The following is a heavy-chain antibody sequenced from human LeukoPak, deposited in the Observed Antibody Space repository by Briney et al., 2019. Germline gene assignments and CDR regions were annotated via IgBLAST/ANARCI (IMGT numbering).Heavy chain of an antibody. CDR1: GFTFSSYA. D-gene: IGHD6-19*01. J-gene: IGHJ4*02. CDR3: ARDSSSGWYYFDY. V-gene: IGHV3-30-3*01. CDR2: ISYDGSNK. Sequence: GSLRLSCAASGFTFSSYAMHWVRQAPGKGLEWVAVISYDGSNKYYADSVKGRFTISRDNSKNTLYLQMNSLRAEDTAVYYCARDSSSGWYYFDYWGQGTLVTVSS.